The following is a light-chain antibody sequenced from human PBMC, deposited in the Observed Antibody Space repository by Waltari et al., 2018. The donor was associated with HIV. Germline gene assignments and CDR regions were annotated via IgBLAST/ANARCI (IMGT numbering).Light chain of an antibody. J-gene: IGLJ1*01. CDR1: STDVGNSNY. V-gene: IGLV2-14*03. CDR2: AVR. Sequence: QSALTQPASVSGSPGQSITIPCTGASTDVGNSNYVPWYQQHPDKAPKPLLLAVRMRPSGVSDRFSGSKSGNTASLTISGLQTEDEADYYCSSFTTRSTFVFGTGTKVTVL. CDR3: SSFTTRSTFV.